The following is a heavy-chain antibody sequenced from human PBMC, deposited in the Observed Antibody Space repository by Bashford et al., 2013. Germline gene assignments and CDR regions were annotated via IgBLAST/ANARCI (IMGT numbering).Heavy chain of an antibody. V-gene: IGHV3-73*01. Sequence: WVRQMPGKGLEWIGRIRSKANTYATAYAASVKGRFTISRDDSKDTAYLQMNSLKSEDTAVYYCTRTFEMVTLLGDYFYGMDVWGQGTTVTVSS. D-gene: IGHD5-24*01. CDR2: IRSKANTYAT. CDR3: TRTFEMVTLLGDYFYGMDV. J-gene: IGHJ6*02.